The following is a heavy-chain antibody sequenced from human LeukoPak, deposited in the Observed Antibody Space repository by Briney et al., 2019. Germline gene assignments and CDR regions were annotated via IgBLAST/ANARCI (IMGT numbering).Heavy chain of an antibody. CDR3: AKDLSWWELPA. V-gene: IGHV3-30*02. CDR1: GFPLTDNY. D-gene: IGHD1-26*01. J-gene: IGHJ4*02. CDR2: IRYDGSNK. Sequence: GGSLRLSCVASGFPLTDNYVSWVRQAPGKGLEWVAFIRYDGSNKCYADSVKGRFTISRDNSKITLYLQMNSLRAEDTAVYYCAKDLSWWELPAWGQGTLVTVSS.